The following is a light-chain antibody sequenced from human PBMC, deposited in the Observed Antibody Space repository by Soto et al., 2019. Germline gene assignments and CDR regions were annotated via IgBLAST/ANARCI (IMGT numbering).Light chain of an antibody. V-gene: IGLV2-8*01. CDR1: SSDVGGYNY. CDR3: SSXAGSHNFVV. CDR2: EVS. Sequence: QSALTQPPSASGSPGQSVTISCTGTSSDVGGYNYVSWYQQHPGKAPKLMIYEVSKRPSGVPDRFSGSKSGNTASLTVSGLQAEDEADYXCSSXAGSHNFVVSGGGTKVTVL. J-gene: IGLJ2*01.